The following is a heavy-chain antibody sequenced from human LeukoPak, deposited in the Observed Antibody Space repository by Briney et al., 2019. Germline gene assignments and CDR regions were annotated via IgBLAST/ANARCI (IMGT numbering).Heavy chain of an antibody. CDR2: ISAYNGNT. D-gene: IGHD3-3*01. CDR1: GYTFTSYG. CDR3: ARGLSSITIFGVVTIGIDY. V-gene: IGHV1-18*01. Sequence: ASVKLSCTASGYTFTSYGISWVRQAPGQGLEWMGWISAYNGNTNYAQKPQGRVTMTTDTSTSTAYMELRSLRSDDTAVYYCARGLSSITIFGVVTIGIDYWGQGTLVTVSS. J-gene: IGHJ4*02.